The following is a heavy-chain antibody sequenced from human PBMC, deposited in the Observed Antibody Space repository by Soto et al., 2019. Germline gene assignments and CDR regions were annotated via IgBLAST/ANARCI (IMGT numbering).Heavy chain of an antibody. J-gene: IGHJ3*02. D-gene: IGHD6-13*01. CDR1: GFTFSSYA. Sequence: GGSLRLSCAASGFTFSSYAMHWVRQAPGKGLEWVAVISYDGSNKYYADSVKGRFTISRDNSKNTLYLQMNSLRAEDTAVYYCARVRQQLVTPDAFDIWGQGTMVTVSS. V-gene: IGHV3-30-3*01. CDR2: ISYDGSNK. CDR3: ARVRQQLVTPDAFDI.